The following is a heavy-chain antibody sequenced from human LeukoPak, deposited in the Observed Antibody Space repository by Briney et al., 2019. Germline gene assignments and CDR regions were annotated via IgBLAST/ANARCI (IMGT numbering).Heavy chain of an antibody. Sequence: VASVKVSCKASGYTFTGYYMHWVRQAPGQGPEWMGWINPNSGGTNYAQKFQGRVTMTRDTSISTAYMELSRLRSDDTAVYYCARGCGGGSCYYYYGMDVWGQGTTVTVSS. CDR1: GYTFTGYY. V-gene: IGHV1-2*02. D-gene: IGHD2-15*01. J-gene: IGHJ6*02. CDR2: INPNSGGT. CDR3: ARGCGGGSCYYYYGMDV.